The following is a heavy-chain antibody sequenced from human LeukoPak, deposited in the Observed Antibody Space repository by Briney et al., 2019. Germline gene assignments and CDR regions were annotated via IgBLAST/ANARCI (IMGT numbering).Heavy chain of an antibody. CDR2: IRYDGSNK. V-gene: IGHV3-30*02. CDR1: GFTFSSYG. J-gene: IGHJ4*02. Sequence: PGGSLRLSCAASGFTFSSYGMHWVRQAPGKGLEWVAFIRYDGSNKYYADSVKGRFTISRDNSKNTLYLQMKSLRVEDTAVYSCAKDQKSSYYYDTSGYKSPPFDQWGQGTLVTVSS. D-gene: IGHD3-22*01. CDR3: AKDQKSSYYYDTSGYKSPPFDQ.